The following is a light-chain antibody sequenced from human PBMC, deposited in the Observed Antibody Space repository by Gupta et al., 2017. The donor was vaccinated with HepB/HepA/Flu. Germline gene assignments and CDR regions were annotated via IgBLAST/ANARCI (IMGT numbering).Light chain of an antibody. CDR2: AAS. J-gene: IGKJ1*01. Sequence: DIQMTPSPSSLSASVGDRVTITCRASQDISNDLDWYQQIPGKAPKRLIYAASNLVTGVPSRFIGSGSGAEFTLTISSLQPEDVAIYYCLQHNAYPWTFGQGTKVEIK. V-gene: IGKV1-17*01. CDR1: QDISND. CDR3: LQHNAYPWT.